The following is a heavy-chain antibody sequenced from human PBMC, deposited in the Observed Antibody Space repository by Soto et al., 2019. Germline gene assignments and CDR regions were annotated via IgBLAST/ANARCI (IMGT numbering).Heavy chain of an antibody. J-gene: IGHJ4*02. D-gene: IGHD4-4*01. Sequence: GGSLRLSCAASGFHFSSYAMSWVRKAPGKGLEWVSAISGSGGSTYYADSVEGRFTISRDNSKNTLYLQMNSLRAEDTAVYYCAKDRTSVTTYYYFDYWGQGTLVTVSS. CDR3: AKDRTSVTTYYYFDY. CDR1: GFHFSSYA. CDR2: ISGSGGST. V-gene: IGHV3-23*01.